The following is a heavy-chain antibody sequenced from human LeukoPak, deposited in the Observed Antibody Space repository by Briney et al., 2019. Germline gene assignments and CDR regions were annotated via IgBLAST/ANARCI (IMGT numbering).Heavy chain of an antibody. CDR2: IKQDGSNK. CDR3: AKDRYYGSGSYYHGIDY. V-gene: IGHV3-7*01. J-gene: IGHJ4*02. Sequence: GGSLRLSCAASGFTFSSYWMSWVRQAPGKGLEWVANIKQDGSNKYYADSVKGRFTISRDNSKNTLYLQMNSLRAEDTAVYYCAKDRYYGSGSYYHGIDYWGQGTLVTVSS. D-gene: IGHD3-10*01. CDR1: GFTFSSYW.